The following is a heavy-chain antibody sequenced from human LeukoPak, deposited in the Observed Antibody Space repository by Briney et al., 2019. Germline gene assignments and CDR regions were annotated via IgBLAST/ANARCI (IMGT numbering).Heavy chain of an antibody. Sequence: GGSLRLSCAASGFTFSSYSMNWVRQAPGKGLEWVSSISSSSSYIYYADSVKGRLTISRDNAKNSLYLQMNSLRAEDTAVYYCARGPYDFWSGYYIGPTEKYYYYGMDVWGQGTTVTVSS. J-gene: IGHJ6*02. D-gene: IGHD3-3*01. CDR3: ARGPYDFWSGYYIGPTEKYYYYGMDV. CDR1: GFTFSSYS. V-gene: IGHV3-21*01. CDR2: ISSSSSYI.